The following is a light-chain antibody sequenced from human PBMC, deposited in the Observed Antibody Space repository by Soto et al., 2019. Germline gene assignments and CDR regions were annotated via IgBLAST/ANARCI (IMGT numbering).Light chain of an antibody. CDR2: GSS. CDR1: QSVSSY. V-gene: IGKV3-15*01. J-gene: IGKJ5*01. Sequence: EIVMTPSPATLCVSPGERATLSCRASQSVSSYLAWYQQKPGQAPRLLIYGSSTRATGIPARFSGSGSGTEFTLTISSLQSEDFAVYYCQQYNNWPPITFGQGTRLEIK. CDR3: QQYNNWPPIT.